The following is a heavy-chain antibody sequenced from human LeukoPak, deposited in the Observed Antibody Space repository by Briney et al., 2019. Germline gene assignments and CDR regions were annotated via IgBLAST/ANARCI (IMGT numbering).Heavy chain of an antibody. CDR3: AMTTLLLWFGGGAFDI. Sequence: SETLSLTCAVYGGSFSGYYWSWIRQPPGKGLEWIGEINHSGSTNYNPSLKSRVTISVDTSKNQFSLKLTSVTAADTAVYFCAMTTLLLWFGGGAFDIWGQGTMVTASS. D-gene: IGHD3-10*01. J-gene: IGHJ3*02. V-gene: IGHV4-34*01. CDR1: GGSFSGYY. CDR2: INHSGST.